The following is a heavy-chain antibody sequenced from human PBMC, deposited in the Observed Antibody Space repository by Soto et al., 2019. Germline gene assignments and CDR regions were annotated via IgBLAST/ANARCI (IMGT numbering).Heavy chain of an antibody. V-gene: IGHV3-30*03. D-gene: IGHD3-10*01. CDR1: GFSFSTYG. CDR2: ISNDGSNK. CDR3: ARGALFNSGWAFDI. Sequence: GGSLRLSCAASGFSFSTYGMHWVRQAPGKGLEWVAFISNDGSNKYYADSVKGRFTISRDNSKNTLYLQMNSLRAEDTAVYYCARGALFNSGWAFDIWGQGTMVT. J-gene: IGHJ3*02.